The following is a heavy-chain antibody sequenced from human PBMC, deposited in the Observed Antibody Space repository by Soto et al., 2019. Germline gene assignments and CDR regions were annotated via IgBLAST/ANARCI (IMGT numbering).Heavy chain of an antibody. V-gene: IGHV3-23*01. D-gene: IGHD2-15*01. J-gene: IGHJ4*02. Sequence: GGSLRLSCAASGFTFSSYAMSWVRQAPGKGLEWVSAISGSGGSTYYADSVKGRFTISRDNSKNTLYLQMNSLRSEDTAVYYCARVYCSGGGCYGIDYWGQGTLVTVSS. CDR2: ISGSGGST. CDR3: ARVYCSGGGCYGIDY. CDR1: GFTFSSYA.